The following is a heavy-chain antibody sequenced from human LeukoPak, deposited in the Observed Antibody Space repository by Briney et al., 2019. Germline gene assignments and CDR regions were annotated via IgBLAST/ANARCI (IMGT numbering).Heavy chain of an antibody. D-gene: IGHD3-3*01. V-gene: IGHV1-8*03. CDR3: ARGRNYDFWSGYYPGYNWFDP. Sequence: ASVKVSCKASGYTFTSYDINWVRQATGQGLEWMGWMNPNSGNTGYAQKFQGRVTITRNTSISTAYMELSSLRSEDTAVYYCARGRNYDFWSGYYPGYNWFDPWGQGTLVTVSS. J-gene: IGHJ5*02. CDR2: MNPNSGNT. CDR1: GYTFTSYD.